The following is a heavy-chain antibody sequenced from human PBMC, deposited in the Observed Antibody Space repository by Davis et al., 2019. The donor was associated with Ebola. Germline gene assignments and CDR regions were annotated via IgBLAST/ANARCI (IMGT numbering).Heavy chain of an antibody. Sequence: GGSLRLSCAASGFTFSSYWMSWVRQAPGKGLEWVANIKQDGSEKYYVDSVKGRFTISRDNAKNSLYLQVNSLRAEDTAVYYCARCDYDFWSGYFDYWGQGTLVTVSS. J-gene: IGHJ4*02. CDR1: GFTFSSYW. CDR2: IKQDGSEK. D-gene: IGHD3-3*01. V-gene: IGHV3-7*01. CDR3: ARCDYDFWSGYFDY.